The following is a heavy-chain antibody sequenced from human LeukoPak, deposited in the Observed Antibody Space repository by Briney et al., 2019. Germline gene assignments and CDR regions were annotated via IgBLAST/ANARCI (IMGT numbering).Heavy chain of an antibody. CDR1: GYTFTGYY. D-gene: IGHD4-17*01. CDR3: ARDRTTVSKYYFDY. CDR2: INPNSDGT. V-gene: IGHV1-2*02. Sequence: ASVKVSRKASGYTFTGYYMHWVRQAPGQGLEWMGWINPNSDGTNYAQKFQGRVTMTRDTSTSTVYMELSSLRSEDTAVYYCARDRTTVSKYYFDYWGQGTLVTVSS. J-gene: IGHJ4*02.